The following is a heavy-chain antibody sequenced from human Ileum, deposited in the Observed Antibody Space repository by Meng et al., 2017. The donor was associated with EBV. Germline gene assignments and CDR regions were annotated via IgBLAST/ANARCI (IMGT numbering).Heavy chain of an antibody. J-gene: IGHJ2*01. CDR2: IYNSGST. Sequence: QQHEPGTPQLKPSPTLSLTCTVSGGSSSSSNYYWSWIRQPPGKGLEWSGHIYNSGSTYYNPSLKSRITISVDTSKNQFSLKLSSVTAADTAVYYCARGQKGYFDLWGRGTLVTVSS. CDR3: ARGQKGYFDL. V-gene: IGHV4-30-4*01. CDR1: GGSSSSSNYY.